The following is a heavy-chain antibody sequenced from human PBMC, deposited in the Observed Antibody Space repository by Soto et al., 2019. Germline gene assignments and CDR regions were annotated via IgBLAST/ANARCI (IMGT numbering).Heavy chain of an antibody. CDR2: IDPGNGNT. CDR3: ARHAGSVDY. D-gene: IGHD3-10*01. J-gene: IGHJ4*02. V-gene: IGHV1-3*01. CDR1: GFTFTNSA. Sequence: ASVKVSCKASGFTFTNSAMQWVRQARGQSLEWMGWIDPGNGNTKYAPKFQGRVTITRDMSASTAYMELSSLRSEDTAVYYCARHAGSVDYWGQGTLVTVSS.